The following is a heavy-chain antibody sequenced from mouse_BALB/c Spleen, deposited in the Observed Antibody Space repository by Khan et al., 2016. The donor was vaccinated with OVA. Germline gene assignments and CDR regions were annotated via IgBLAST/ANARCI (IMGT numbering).Heavy chain of an antibody. J-gene: IGHJ4*01. V-gene: IGHV2-9*02. D-gene: IGHD1-1*01. CDR1: GFSLTSYG. CDR2: IWAGGST. Sequence: QVQLKESGPGLVAPSQSLSITCTVSGFSLTSYGVHWVRQPPGKGLEWLGVIWAGGSTNYNSALMSRLSISKDNSKSQVFLKMNRLQTDDTAMYYCARAFTTVVATDYAMDYWGQGTSVTVSS. CDR3: ARAFTTVVATDYAMDY.